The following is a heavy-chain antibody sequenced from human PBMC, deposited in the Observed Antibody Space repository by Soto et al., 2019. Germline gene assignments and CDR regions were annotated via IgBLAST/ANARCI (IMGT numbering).Heavy chain of an antibody. Sequence: PGGSLRLSCTASGFGVSNNYINWVRQAPGKGLEWVSIIYSDGSKYYADSVKGRFNISRDTSKNTVYLQMSSLRAEDTALYYCARDQFRGPYGMDVWGQGTTVTVSS. CDR2: IYSDGSK. V-gene: IGHV3-53*01. CDR1: GFGVSNNY. J-gene: IGHJ6*02. CDR3: ARDQFRGPYGMDV. D-gene: IGHD5-12*01.